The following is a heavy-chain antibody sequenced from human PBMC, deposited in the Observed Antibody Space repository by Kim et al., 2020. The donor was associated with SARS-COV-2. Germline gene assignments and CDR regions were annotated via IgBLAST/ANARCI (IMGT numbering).Heavy chain of an antibody. V-gene: IGHV3-30*04. J-gene: IGHJ4*01. CDR2: ISYDGSNK. CDR3: ARGSYDILTGYQPYYFD. D-gene: IGHD3-9*01. Sequence: GGSLRLSCAASGFTFSSYAMHWVRQAPGKGLEWVAVISYDGSNKYYADSVKGRFTISRDNSKNTLYLQMNSLRAEDTAVYYCARGSYDILTGYQPYYFD. CDR1: GFTFSSYA.